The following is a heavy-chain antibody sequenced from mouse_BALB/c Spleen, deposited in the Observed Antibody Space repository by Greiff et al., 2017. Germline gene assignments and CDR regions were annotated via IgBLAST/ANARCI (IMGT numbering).Heavy chain of an antibody. CDR3: TRDRDGYRGFAY. CDR1: GFTFSSYT. J-gene: IGHJ3*01. CDR2: ISSGGSYT. V-gene: IGHV5-6-4*01. Sequence: DVQLVESGGGLVKPGGSLKLSCAASGFTFSSYTMSWVRQTPEKRLEWVATISSGGSYTYYPDSVKGRFTISRDNAKNTLYLQMSSLKSEDTAMYYCTRDRDGYRGFAYWGQGTLVTVSA. D-gene: IGHD2-3*01.